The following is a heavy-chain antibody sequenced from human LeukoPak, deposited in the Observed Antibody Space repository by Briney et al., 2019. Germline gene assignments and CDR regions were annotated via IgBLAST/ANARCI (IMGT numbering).Heavy chain of an antibody. D-gene: IGHD2-21*02. CDR2: IGGSGSNT. CDR3: GRDPNGDCVGAFEF. CDR1: EFPFSAYA. V-gene: IGHV3-23*01. Sequence: PGGSLRLSCVASEFPFSAYAMTWVRLTPGKGLEWVSSIGGSGSNTNYADSVRGRFTISRDNSKNTLYLQMNSLRAEDTAVYYCGRDPNGDCVGAFEFWGQGTLVSVSS. J-gene: IGHJ3*01.